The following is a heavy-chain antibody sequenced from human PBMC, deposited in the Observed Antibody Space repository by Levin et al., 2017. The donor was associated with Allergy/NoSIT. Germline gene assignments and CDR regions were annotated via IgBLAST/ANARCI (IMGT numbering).Heavy chain of an antibody. V-gene: IGHV3-21*01. CDR3: ARDRKTGIQLWAPNYYYYYGMDV. J-gene: IGHJ6*02. D-gene: IGHD5-18*01. Sequence: GESLKISCAASGFTFSSYSMNWVRQAPGKGLEWVSSISSSSSYIYYADSVKGRFTISRDNAKNSLYLQMNSLRAEDTAVYYCARDRKTGIQLWAPNYYYYYGMDVWGQGTTVTVSS. CDR2: ISSSSSYI. CDR1: GFTFSSYS.